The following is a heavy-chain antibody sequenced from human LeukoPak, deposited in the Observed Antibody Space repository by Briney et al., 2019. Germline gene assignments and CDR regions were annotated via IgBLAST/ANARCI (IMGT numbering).Heavy chain of an antibody. J-gene: IGHJ4*02. D-gene: IGHD3-22*01. CDR3: ARGRLTSSGYFPFRY. CDR2: INHSRST. Sequence: SETLSLTCAVYGGSFSGYYWSWIRRPPGKGLEWIGEINHSRSTNYNPSLKSRVTISADTSKNQFSLKLTSVTAADTAVYYCARGRLTSSGYFPFRYWGQGTLVTVSS. V-gene: IGHV4-34*01. CDR1: GGSFSGYY.